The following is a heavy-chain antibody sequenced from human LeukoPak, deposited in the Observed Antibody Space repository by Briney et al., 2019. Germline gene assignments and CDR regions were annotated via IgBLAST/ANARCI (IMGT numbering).Heavy chain of an antibody. J-gene: IGHJ3*02. V-gene: IGHV4-61*01. CDR2: SSYSGST. CDR3: ATVRWNDGDAFDI. D-gene: IGHD1-1*01. CDR1: GGSVSSGSYY. Sequence: SETLSLTCSVSGGSVSSGSYYWSWIRQPPGKGLEWIGYSSYSGSTSYNPSLKSRVTIAVDTSKNQFSLRLRSVTAADTAVYYCATVRWNDGDAFDIWGQGTMVTVSS.